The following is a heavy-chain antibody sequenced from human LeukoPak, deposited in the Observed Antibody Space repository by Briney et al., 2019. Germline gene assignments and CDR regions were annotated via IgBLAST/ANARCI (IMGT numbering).Heavy chain of an antibody. J-gene: IGHJ5*02. CDR2: INPNSGGT. CDR3: AREDSSSWYYWFDP. Sequence: ASVKFSCKASGYTFTGYYMHWVRQAPGQGLEWMGRINPNSGGTNYAQKFQGRVTMTRDTSISTAYMELSRLGSDDTAVYYCAREDSSSWYYWFDPWGQGTLVTVSS. CDR1: GYTFTGYY. V-gene: IGHV1-2*06. D-gene: IGHD6-13*01.